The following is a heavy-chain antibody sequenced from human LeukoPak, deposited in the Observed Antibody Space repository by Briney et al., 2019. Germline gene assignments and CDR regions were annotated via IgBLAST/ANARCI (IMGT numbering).Heavy chain of an antibody. D-gene: IGHD2-2*01. V-gene: IGHV5-51*01. CDR2: IYPGDSAT. CDR3: ARDRYCYSPSCYFDY. J-gene: IGHJ4*02. Sequence: GESLKISCKGSGYSFTSYWIAWVRQMPGKGLEWMGIIYPGDSATRYSPSFQGQVTISADKSINTAYLQWSSLKASDTAMYYCARDRYCYSPSCYFDYWGQGTPVTVSS. CDR1: GYSFTSYW.